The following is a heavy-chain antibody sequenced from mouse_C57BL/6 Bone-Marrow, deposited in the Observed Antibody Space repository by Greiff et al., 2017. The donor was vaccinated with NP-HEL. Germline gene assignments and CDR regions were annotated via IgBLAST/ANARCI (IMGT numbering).Heavy chain of an antibody. CDR3: ARPEGYAMDY. J-gene: IGHJ4*01. V-gene: IGHV1-19*01. CDR2: INPYNGGT. CDR1: GYTFTDYY. Sequence: EVQLQQSGPVLVKPGASVKMSCKASGYTFTDYYMNWVKQSHGKSLEWIGVINPYNGGTSYNQKFKGKATLTVDKSSSTAYMDLNSLTSVDSAVYYCARPEGYAMDYWGQGTSVTVSS.